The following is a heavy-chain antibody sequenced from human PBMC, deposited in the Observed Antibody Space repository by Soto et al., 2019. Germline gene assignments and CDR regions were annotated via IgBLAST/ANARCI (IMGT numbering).Heavy chain of an antibody. Sequence: GGSLRLSCAASGFTFSSYGMHWVRQAPGKGLEWVAVISYDGRNKYYADAVKGRFTISRDNSKNTLYLQMSSLRAEDTAVYYCVKDGSSGWPYFYDMDVWGQGTTVTVSS. V-gene: IGHV3-30*18. CDR3: VKDGSSGWPYFYDMDV. CDR1: GFTFSSYG. J-gene: IGHJ6*02. CDR2: ISYDGRNK. D-gene: IGHD6-19*01.